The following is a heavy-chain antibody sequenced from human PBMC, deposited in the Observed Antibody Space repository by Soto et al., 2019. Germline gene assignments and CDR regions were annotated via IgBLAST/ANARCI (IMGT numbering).Heavy chain of an antibody. CDR2: INPNSGGT. J-gene: IGHJ5*02. V-gene: IGHV1-2*02. D-gene: IGHD2-15*01. Sequence: QVQLVQSGAEVKKPGASVKVSCKASGYTFTGYYMHWVRQAPGQGLEWMGWINPNSGGTNYAQKFQGRVTMTRDTSISTAYMELSRLRSDDTAVYYCARDLGTSAVVPGWFDPWGQGTLVTVSS. CDR3: ARDLGTSAVVPGWFDP. CDR1: GYTFTGYY.